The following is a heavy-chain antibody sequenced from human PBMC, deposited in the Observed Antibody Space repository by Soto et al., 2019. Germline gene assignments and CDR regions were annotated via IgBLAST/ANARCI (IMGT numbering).Heavy chain of an antibody. CDR3: ARAKSNGLNWFDP. D-gene: IGHD3-22*01. J-gene: IGHJ5*02. CDR1: GGSISSGGYY. CDR2: IYYSGST. V-gene: IGHV4-31*03. Sequence: QVQLQESGPGLVKPSQTLSLTCTVSGGSISSGGYYWSWIRQHPGKGLEWIGYIYYSGSTYYSPSLKSRVSISVDTSKNQFSLKLSSVTAADTAVYYCARAKSNGLNWFDPWGQGTLVTVSS.